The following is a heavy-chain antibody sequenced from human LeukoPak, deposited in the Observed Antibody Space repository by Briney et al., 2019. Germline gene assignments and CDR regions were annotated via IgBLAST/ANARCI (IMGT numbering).Heavy chain of an antibody. V-gene: IGHV4-34*01. CDR3: ARGRSRITIFGVVIRDPDDY. CDR2: INHRGST. CDR1: GGSFSGYY. J-gene: IGHJ4*02. D-gene: IGHD3-3*01. Sequence: SETLSLTCAVYGGSFSGYYWSWIRQPPGKGLEWIGEINHRGSTNYNPSLKSRVTISVDTSKNLFSLELTSVTAADTAVYYCARGRSRITIFGVVIRDPDDYWGQGTLVTVSS.